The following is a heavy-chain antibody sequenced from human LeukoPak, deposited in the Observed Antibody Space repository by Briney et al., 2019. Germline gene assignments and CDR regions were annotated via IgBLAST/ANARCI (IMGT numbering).Heavy chain of an antibody. J-gene: IGHJ4*02. V-gene: IGHV1-2*02. CDR3: ARSRVGY. CDR2: INPNSGGT. Sequence: ASVKVSCKSSGGTFTDYGISWVRHAPGQGLEWMGWINPNSGGTNYAQKFQGRVTMTRDTSISTAYMELSRLRSDDTTVYYCARSRVGYWGQGTLVTVSS. D-gene: IGHD1-26*01. CDR1: GGTFTDYG.